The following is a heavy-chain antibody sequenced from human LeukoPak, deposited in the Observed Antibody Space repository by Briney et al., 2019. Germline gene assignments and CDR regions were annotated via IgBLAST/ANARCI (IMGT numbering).Heavy chain of an antibody. Sequence: GGSLGLSCVASEFTFSSHAMNWVRQAPGKGLEWVSSISGGGESTYYADSVKGRFTASRDNSKNTLYLQINGLRGEDTAVYYCAKGKYSSGGVPDYWGQGTPVTVSS. V-gene: IGHV3-23*01. CDR3: AKGKYSSGGVPDY. D-gene: IGHD6-19*01. CDR2: ISGGGEST. CDR1: EFTFSSHA. J-gene: IGHJ4*02.